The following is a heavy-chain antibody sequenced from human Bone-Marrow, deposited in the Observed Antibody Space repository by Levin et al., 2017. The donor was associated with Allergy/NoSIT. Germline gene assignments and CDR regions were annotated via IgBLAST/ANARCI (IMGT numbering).Heavy chain of an antibody. CDR2: IKPDGTGA. CDR3: TNGLTEEDS. J-gene: IGHJ4*02. V-gene: IGHV3-74*01. CDR1: GFTFSNYW. D-gene: IGHD2-8*02. Sequence: PGGSLRLSCAASGFTFSNYWMHWVRQVPGKGLMFVSIIKPDGTGANYADSVKGRFTISRDNNKNTLFLQMNNLRAEDTAVYYCTNGLTEEDSWGRGTLVTVSS.